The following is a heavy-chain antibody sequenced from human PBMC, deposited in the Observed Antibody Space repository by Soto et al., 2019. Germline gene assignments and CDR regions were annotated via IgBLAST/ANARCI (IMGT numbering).Heavy chain of an antibody. J-gene: IGHJ4*02. CDR2: IIPIFGTA. CDR1: RGTFSSYA. CDR3: ASSRSGYDFCSDY. Sequence: ASVKVSCKASRGTFSSYAMSWVRQAPGQGLEWMGGIIPIFGTANYAQKFQGRVTITADESTSTAYMELSSLRSEDTAVYYCASSRSGYDFCSDYWGQGTLVTVSS. V-gene: IGHV1-69*13. D-gene: IGHD3-3*01.